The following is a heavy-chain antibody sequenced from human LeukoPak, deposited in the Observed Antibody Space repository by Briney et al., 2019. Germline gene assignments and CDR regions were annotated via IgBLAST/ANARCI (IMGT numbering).Heavy chain of an antibody. CDR2: INPNSGGT. CDR1: GYTFTGYY. V-gene: IGHV1-2*06. D-gene: IGHD2-15*01. J-gene: IGHJ5*02. CDR3: ASGRYCSGGSCPNWFDP. Sequence: ASVKVSCKASGYTFTGYYMHWVRQAPGQGLEWMGRINPNSGGTNYAQKFQGRVTMTRDTSISTAYMELSRLRSDDTAVYYCASGRYCSGGSCPNWFDPRGQGTLVTVSS.